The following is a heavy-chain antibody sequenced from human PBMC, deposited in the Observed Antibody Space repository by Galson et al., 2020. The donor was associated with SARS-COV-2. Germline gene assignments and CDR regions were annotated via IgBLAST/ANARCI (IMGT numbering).Heavy chain of an antibody. CDR1: GYTFTGYY. CDR3: ARLRDDSSGYYYDY. CDR2: INPNSGGT. D-gene: IGHD3-22*01. V-gene: IGHV1-2*04. Sequence: ASVKVSCKASGYTFTGYYMHWVRQAPGQGLEWMGWINPNSGGTNYAQKFQGWVTMTRDTSISTAYMELSRLRSDDTAVYYCARLRDDSSGYYYDYWGQGTLVTVSS. J-gene: IGHJ4*02.